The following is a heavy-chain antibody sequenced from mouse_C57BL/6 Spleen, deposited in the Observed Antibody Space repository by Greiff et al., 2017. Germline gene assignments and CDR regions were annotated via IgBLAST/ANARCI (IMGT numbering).Heavy chain of an antibody. Sequence: QVQLKESGAELVRPGSSVKLSCKASGYTFTSYWMDWVKQRPGQGLEWIGNIYPSDSETHYNQKFKDKATLTVDKSSSTAYMQLSSLTSEDSAVYYCARSAQATAYWGQGTLVTVSA. CDR1: GYTFTSYW. CDR2: IYPSDSET. CDR3: ARSAQATAY. V-gene: IGHV1-61*01. J-gene: IGHJ3*01. D-gene: IGHD3-2*02.